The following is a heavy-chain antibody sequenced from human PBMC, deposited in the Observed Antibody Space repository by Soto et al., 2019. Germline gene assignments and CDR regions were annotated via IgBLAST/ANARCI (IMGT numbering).Heavy chain of an antibody. J-gene: IGHJ4*02. Sequence: QVQLVQSGAEVKKPGASVKVSCKASGYTFTSYGISWVRQAPGQGLEWVGWISAYNGNTNYAQKLQGRVTMTTDTAKSTLYMELSSLRADDTAVYYCARKSAYDFWGGSPGYDYWGQGTLVTVSS. CDR1: GYTFTSYG. V-gene: IGHV1-18*01. CDR3: ARKSAYDFWGGSPGYDY. D-gene: IGHD3-3*01. CDR2: ISAYNGNT.